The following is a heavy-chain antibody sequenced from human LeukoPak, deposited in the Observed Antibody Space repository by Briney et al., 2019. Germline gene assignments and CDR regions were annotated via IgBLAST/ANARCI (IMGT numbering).Heavy chain of an antibody. CDR3: ASDPNYCSGGSCYRG. Sequence: SETLSLTCAVSGHSISTGYYWGWIRQPPGKGLEWIGSMSHNRGTYYNPSLKSRVTISMDTSKNQISLRLTSVTAADTAVYYCASDPNYCSGGSCYRGWGQGTLVTVSS. V-gene: IGHV4-38-2*01. CDR1: GHSISTGYY. CDR2: MSHNRGT. D-gene: IGHD2-15*01. J-gene: IGHJ4*02.